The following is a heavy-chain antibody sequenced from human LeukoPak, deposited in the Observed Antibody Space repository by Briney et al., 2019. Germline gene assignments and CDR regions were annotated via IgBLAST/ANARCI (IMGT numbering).Heavy chain of an antibody. V-gene: IGHV3-48*01. CDR1: GFTFSTYS. J-gene: IGHJ4*02. Sequence: GGSLRLSCAASGFTFSTYSMNWVRQAPGKGLEWVSYISSSSSTIYYADSVKGRFTISRDNAKNSLYLQMNSLRAEGTAVYYCAREGRYYDSSGYPYFFDYWGQGTLVTVSS. CDR2: ISSSSSTI. CDR3: AREGRYYDSSGYPYFFDY. D-gene: IGHD3-22*01.